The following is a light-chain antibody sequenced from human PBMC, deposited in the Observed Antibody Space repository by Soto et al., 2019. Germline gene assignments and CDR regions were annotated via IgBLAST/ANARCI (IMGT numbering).Light chain of an antibody. Sequence: EIVLTQTHGTLSLSPGERATLSCSASQSVSSSYLAWYQQKPGQAPRLLIYGASSRATGIPDRFSGSGSGTDFTLTISRLEPEDFAVYYCQQYGSSPLTFGGGTKVDIK. CDR1: QSVSSSY. V-gene: IGKV3-20*01. CDR2: GAS. J-gene: IGKJ4*01. CDR3: QQYGSSPLT.